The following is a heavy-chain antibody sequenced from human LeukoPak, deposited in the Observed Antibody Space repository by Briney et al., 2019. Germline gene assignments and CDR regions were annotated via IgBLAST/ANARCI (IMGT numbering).Heavy chain of an antibody. CDR2: ISYDGSNK. V-gene: IGHV3-30-3*01. D-gene: IGHD5-24*01. CDR1: GFTFSSYA. J-gene: IGHJ4*02. CDR3: ARDALIDGYNLPNRVTPDFDY. Sequence: GRSLRLSCAASGFTFSSYAMHWVRQAPGKGLEWVAVISYDGSNKYYADSVKGRFTISRDNSKNTLYLQMNSLRAEDTAVYYCARDALIDGYNLPNRVTPDFDYWGQGTLVTVSS.